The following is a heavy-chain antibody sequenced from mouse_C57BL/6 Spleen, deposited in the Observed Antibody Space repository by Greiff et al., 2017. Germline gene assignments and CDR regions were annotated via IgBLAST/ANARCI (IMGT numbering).Heavy chain of an antibody. Sequence: QVQLMESGPGLVAPSQSLSITCTVSGFSFTSYGVHWVRQPPGKGLEWLVVIWSDGSTTYNSALKSRLSISKDNSKSQVFLKMNSLQTDDTAMYYCARHDGYDDYYAMDYWGQGTSVTVSS. CDR3: ARHDGYDDYYAMDY. V-gene: IGHV2-6-1*01. J-gene: IGHJ4*01. CDR2: IWSDGST. CDR1: GFSFTSYG. D-gene: IGHD2-2*01.